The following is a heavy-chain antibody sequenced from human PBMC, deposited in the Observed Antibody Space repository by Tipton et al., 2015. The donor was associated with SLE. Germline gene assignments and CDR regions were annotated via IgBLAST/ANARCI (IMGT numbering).Heavy chain of an antibody. CDR3: ARAASGCSSTSCPFDY. V-gene: IGHV4-31*03. CDR2: IYYSGST. D-gene: IGHD2-2*01. CDR1: GGSISSGGYY. J-gene: IGHJ4*02. Sequence: TLSLTCTVSGGSISSGGYYWSWIRQHPGKGLEWIGYIYYSGSTYYNPSLKCRVTISVDTSKNQFSLKLSSVTAADTAVYYCARAASGCSSTSCPFDYWGQGTLVTVAS.